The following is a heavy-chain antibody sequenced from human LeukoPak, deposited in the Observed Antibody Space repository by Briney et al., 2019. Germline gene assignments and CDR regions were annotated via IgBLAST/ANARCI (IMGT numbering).Heavy chain of an antibody. Sequence: GRSLRLSCAASGFTFSSYAMHWVRQAPGKGLEWVAVISYDGSNKYYADSVKGRFTIPRDNSKNTLYLQMNSLRAEDTAVYYCARSGNYYYYYMGVWGKGTTVTVSS. V-gene: IGHV3-30-3*01. CDR2: ISYDGSNK. CDR3: ARSGNYYYYYMGV. J-gene: IGHJ6*03. CDR1: GFTFSSYA.